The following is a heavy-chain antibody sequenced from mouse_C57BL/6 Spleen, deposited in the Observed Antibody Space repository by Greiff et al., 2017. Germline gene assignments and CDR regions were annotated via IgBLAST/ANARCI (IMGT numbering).Heavy chain of an antibody. J-gene: IGHJ3*01. CDR1: GYAFSSSW. V-gene: IGHV1-82*01. CDR2: IYPGDGDT. Sequence: LQESGPELVKPGASVKISCKASGYAFSSSWMNWVKQRPGKGLEWIGRIYPGDGDTNYNGKFKGKATLTADKSSSTAYMQLSSLTSEDSAVYFCAGLRGFAYWGQGTLVTVSA. D-gene: IGHD3-1*01. CDR3: AGLRGFAY.